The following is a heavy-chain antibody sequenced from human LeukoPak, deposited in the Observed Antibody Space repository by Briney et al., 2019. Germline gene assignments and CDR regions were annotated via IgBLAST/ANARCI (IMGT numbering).Heavy chain of an antibody. V-gene: IGHV3-7*01. CDR3: ARYRGHSDGPYQPLLYPVWFDP. J-gene: IGHJ5*02. CDR1: GFTFSSYW. CDR2: IKQDGSEK. Sequence: GGSLRLSCPASGFTFSSYWMSWVRQAPGKGLEWVAKIKQDGSEKYYVDSVKGRFTISRDNAKNSLYLQMNSLRAEDTAVYQCARYRGHSDGPYQPLLYPVWFDPWGQGTLVTVSS. D-gene: IGHD5-18*01.